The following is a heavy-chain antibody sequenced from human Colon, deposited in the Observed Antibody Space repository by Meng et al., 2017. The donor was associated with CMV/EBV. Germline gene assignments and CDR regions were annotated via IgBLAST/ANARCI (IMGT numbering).Heavy chain of an antibody. Sequence: KASGYTCTSYGISWVRQAPGQGLEWMGWISAYNGNTNYAQKLQGRVTMTTDTSTSTAYMELRSLRSDDTAVYYCARAVVPAAIGWFDPWGQGTLVTVSS. V-gene: IGHV1-18*01. CDR2: ISAYNGNT. D-gene: IGHD2-2*01. J-gene: IGHJ5*02. CDR1: GYTCTSYG. CDR3: ARAVVPAAIGWFDP.